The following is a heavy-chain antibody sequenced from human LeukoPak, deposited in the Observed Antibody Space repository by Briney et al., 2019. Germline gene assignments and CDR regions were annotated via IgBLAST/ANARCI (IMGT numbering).Heavy chain of an antibody. Sequence: GASVKVSCKASGYTFTGDYMYWVRQAPGQGLEWMGWINPNSGGTNYAQKFQGRVTMTRDTSISTAYMELSRLRSDDTAVYYCARGGTMVRGVIDPWGQGTLVTVSS. CDR2: INPNSGGT. CDR3: ARGGTMVRGVIDP. V-gene: IGHV1-2*02. J-gene: IGHJ5*02. CDR1: GYTFTGDY. D-gene: IGHD3-10*01.